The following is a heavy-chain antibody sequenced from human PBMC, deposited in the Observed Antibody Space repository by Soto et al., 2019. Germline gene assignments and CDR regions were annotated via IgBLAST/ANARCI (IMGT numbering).Heavy chain of an antibody. CDR3: XXAVGGSYDXX. V-gene: IGHV1-69*06. Sequence: QVQLVQSGAEVKKPGSSVKVSCKASGGTFSSYAISWVRQAPGQGLEWMGGIIPIFGTANYAQKFQGRVTITADKSTSTAYMELSSLRSXXXXXXXXXXAVGGSYDXXWGQG. CDR1: GGTFSSYA. J-gene: IGHJ4*02. D-gene: IGHD1-26*01. CDR2: IIPIFGTA.